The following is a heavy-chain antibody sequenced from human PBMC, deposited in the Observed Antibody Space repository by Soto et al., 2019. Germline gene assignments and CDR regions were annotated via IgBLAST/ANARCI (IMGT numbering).Heavy chain of an antibody. CDR1: GGSISSYY. CDR2: IYYSGST. J-gene: IGHJ4*02. Sequence: NPSETLSLTCTVSGGSISSYYWSWIRQPPGKGLEWIGYIYYSGSTNYNPSPKSRVTISVDTSKNQFSLKLSSVTAADTAVYYCASRDGYNQVYWGQGTLVTVSS. V-gene: IGHV4-59*01. D-gene: IGHD5-12*01. CDR3: ASRDGYNQVY.